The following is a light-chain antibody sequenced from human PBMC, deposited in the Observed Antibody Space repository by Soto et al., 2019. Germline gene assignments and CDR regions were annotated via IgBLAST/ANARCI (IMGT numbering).Light chain of an antibody. V-gene: IGKV3-20*01. Sequence: FTDSRGTLSLSPGERATLSCRASQSVSSSYLAWYQQKPGQAPRLLIYGASSRATGIPDRFSGSGSGTDFTLTISRLEPEDFAVYYCQQYGSSRLTFGGGTKVDIK. CDR3: QQYGSSRLT. CDR1: QSVSSSY. CDR2: GAS. J-gene: IGKJ4*01.